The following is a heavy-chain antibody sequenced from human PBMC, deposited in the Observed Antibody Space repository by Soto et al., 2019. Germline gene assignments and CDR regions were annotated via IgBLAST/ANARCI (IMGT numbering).Heavy chain of an antibody. V-gene: IGHV4-4*07. CDR1: GGSISSYY. CDR3: ATSVGYDSSGYYYWYFDL. D-gene: IGHD3-22*01. J-gene: IGHJ2*01. CDR2: IYTSGST. Sequence: QVQLQESGPGLVKPSETLSLTCTVSGGSISSYYWSWIRQPAGKGLEWIGRIYTSGSTNYNPSLKSRVTMSVDTSKTQFSLKLSSVTAADTAVYYCATSVGYDSSGYYYWYFDLWGRGTLVTVSS.